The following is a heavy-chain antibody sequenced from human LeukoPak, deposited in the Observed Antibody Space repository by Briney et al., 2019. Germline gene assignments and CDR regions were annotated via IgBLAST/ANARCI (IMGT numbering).Heavy chain of an antibody. CDR3: ASLGYYDILTGSSTYAFDI. Sequence: PSGTLSLTCAVSGGSISSSNWWSWVRQPPGKGLEWIGEIYHSGSTNYNPSLKSRVTISVDKSKNQFPLKLSSVTAADTAVYYCASLGYYDILTGSSTYAFDIWGQGTMVTVSS. V-gene: IGHV4-4*02. CDR2: IYHSGST. CDR1: GGSISSSNW. D-gene: IGHD3-9*01. J-gene: IGHJ3*02.